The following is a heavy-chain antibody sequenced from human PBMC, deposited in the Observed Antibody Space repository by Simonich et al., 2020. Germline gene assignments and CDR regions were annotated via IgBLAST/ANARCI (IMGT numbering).Heavy chain of an antibody. V-gene: IGHV3-23*01. CDR3: AKRSGVSITGTFDY. J-gene: IGHJ4*02. Sequence: EVQLLESGGGLVQPGGSLRLSCAASGFTFSSYAMRWVRQAPGKGLEWCSCISCSGGSTYYADSVKGRFTISRDNSKNTLYLQMNSLRAEDTAVYYCAKRSGVSITGTFDYWGQGTLVTVSS. CDR2: ISCSGGST. D-gene: IGHD1-7*01. CDR1: GFTFSSYA.